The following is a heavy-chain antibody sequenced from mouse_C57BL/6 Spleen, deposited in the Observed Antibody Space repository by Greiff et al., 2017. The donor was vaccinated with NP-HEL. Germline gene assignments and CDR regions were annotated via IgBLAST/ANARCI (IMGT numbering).Heavy chain of an antibody. J-gene: IGHJ4*01. CDR1: GYSFTDYN. CDR3: ATYYSNYYAMDY. D-gene: IGHD2-5*01. CDR2: INPNYGTT. Sequence: EVQGVESGPELVKPGASVKISCKASGYSFTDYNMNWVKQSNGKSLEWIGVINPNYGTTSYNQKFKGKATLTVDQSSSTAYMQLNSLTSEDSAVHYCATYYSNYYAMDYWGQGTSVTVSS. V-gene: IGHV1-39*01.